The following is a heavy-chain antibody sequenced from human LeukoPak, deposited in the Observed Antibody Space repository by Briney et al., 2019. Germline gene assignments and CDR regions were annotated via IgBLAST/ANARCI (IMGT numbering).Heavy chain of an antibody. Sequence: GGSLRLSCAASGLTFSSYWMHWVRQAPGEGLVWVSRIHSDGSSTRYADSVKGRFTISRDYAKNTLYLQMNSLRAEDTAVYYCARLPSYSGGLDYWGQGTLVIVSS. CDR1: GLTFSSYW. V-gene: IGHV3-74*01. CDR2: IHSDGSST. CDR3: ARLPSYSGGLDY. D-gene: IGHD6-19*01. J-gene: IGHJ4*02.